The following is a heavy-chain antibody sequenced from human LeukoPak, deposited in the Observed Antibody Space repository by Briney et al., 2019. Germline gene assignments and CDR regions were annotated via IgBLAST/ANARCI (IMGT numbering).Heavy chain of an antibody. V-gene: IGHV1-2*02. D-gene: IGHD6-19*01. Sequence: ALVKVSCKASGYTFTGYYMHWVRQAPGQGLEWMGWINPNSGDTNYSQKFQGRVSMTRDTSINTAYMELSRLTSDDTAVYYCARDLYSSGWTDAFDIWGQGTMVTVSS. CDR1: GYTFTGYY. CDR2: INPNSGDT. J-gene: IGHJ3*02. CDR3: ARDLYSSGWTDAFDI.